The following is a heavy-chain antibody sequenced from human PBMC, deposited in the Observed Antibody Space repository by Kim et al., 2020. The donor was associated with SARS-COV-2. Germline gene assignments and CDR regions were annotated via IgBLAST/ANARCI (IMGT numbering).Heavy chain of an antibody. D-gene: IGHD3-3*01. CDR2: ISSSGSTI. J-gene: IGHJ4*02. CDR3: ARRDFWSGYYDDY. CDR1: GFTFSDYY. Sequence: GGSLRLSCAASGFTFSDYYMSWIRQAPGKGLEWVSYISSSGSTIYDADSVKGRFTISRDNAKNSLYLQMNSLRAEDTAVYYCARRDFWSGYYDDYWGQGTLVTVSS. V-gene: IGHV3-11*01.